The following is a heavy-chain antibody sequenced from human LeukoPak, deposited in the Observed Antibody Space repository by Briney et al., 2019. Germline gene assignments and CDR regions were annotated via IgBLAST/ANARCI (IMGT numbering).Heavy chain of an antibody. V-gene: IGHV4-39*06. J-gene: IGHJ5*02. Sequence: SETLSLTCTVSGGSLSSSSYYWGWIRQPPGKGLEWIGSSYYSGSTYYYPTLKSRVTISGDTYKNQLPLKLSPVTAAHTAVYYCGRQIDPGRFGPWGQGTLVTDSS. CDR2: SYYSGST. CDR1: GGSLSSSSYY. CDR3: GRQIDPGRFGP. D-gene: IGHD2/OR15-2a*01.